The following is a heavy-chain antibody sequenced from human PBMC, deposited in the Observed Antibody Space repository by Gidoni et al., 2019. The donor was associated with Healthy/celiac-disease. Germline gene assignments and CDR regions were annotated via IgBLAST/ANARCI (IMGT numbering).Heavy chain of an antibody. CDR3: AKDTSGDYVYYYYYGMDV. CDR1: GFTFSSYA. CDR2: ISGSGGST. V-gene: IGHV3-23*01. D-gene: IGHD4-17*01. J-gene: IGHJ6*02. Sequence: EVQLLESGGGLVQPGGSLRLSCAASGFTFSSYAMSWVRQAPGKGLEWVSAISGSGGSTYYADSVKGRFTISRDNSKNTLYLQMNSLRAEDTAVYYCAKDTSGDYVYYYYYGMDVWGQGTTVTVSS.